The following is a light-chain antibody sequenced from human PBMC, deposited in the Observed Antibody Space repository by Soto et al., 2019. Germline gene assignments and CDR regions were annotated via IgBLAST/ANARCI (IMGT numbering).Light chain of an antibody. CDR2: GAS. J-gene: IGKJ5*01. Sequence: EIEMTQSPATLYLSPGERASLSCRAIQTVRTNLAWYQQKPGQPPRLLIYGASSRATGIPDRFSGSGSGTDFTLTISRLEPEDFAVYYCQQYGSSPLITFGQGTRLEIK. CDR3: QQYGSSPLIT. CDR1: QTVRTN. V-gene: IGKV3-20*01.